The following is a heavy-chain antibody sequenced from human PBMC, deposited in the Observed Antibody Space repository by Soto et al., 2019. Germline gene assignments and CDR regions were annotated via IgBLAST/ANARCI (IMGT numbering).Heavy chain of an antibody. V-gene: IGHV1-18*01. J-gene: IGHJ4*02. Sequence: QVQLVQSGAEVKKPGASVKVSCKASGYTFTSYGISWVRQAPGQGLEWMGWISAYNGNTNYAQKLQGRVTMTTDTAPSTAYMELRSLRSDATAVYYCARDPPYRGYDNDTGDYWGQGTLVTVSS. D-gene: IGHD5-12*01. CDR1: GYTFTSYG. CDR3: ARDPPYRGYDNDTGDY. CDR2: ISAYNGNT.